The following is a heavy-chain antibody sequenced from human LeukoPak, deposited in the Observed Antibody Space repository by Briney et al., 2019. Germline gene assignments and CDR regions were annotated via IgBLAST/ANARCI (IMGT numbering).Heavy chain of an antibody. CDR1: GFTFSSYE. V-gene: IGHV3-48*03. CDR2: ISSSGSTI. D-gene: IGHD3-10*01. Sequence: PGGSLRLSCAASGFTFSSYEMNWIRQAPGKGLEWVSYISSSGSTIYYADSVEGRFTISRDNAKNSLYLQMNSLRAEDMAVYYCARGGSGSYYESYYYYGMDVWGQGTTVTVSS. J-gene: IGHJ6*02. CDR3: ARGGSGSYYESYYYYGMDV.